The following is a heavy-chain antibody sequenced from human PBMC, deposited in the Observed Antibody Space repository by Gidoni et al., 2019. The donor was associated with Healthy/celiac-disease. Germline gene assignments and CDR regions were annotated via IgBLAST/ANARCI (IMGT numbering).Heavy chain of an antibody. CDR1: GFTFSSYE. V-gene: IGHV3-48*03. Sequence: EVQLVESGGGLVQPGGSLRLSCAASGFTFSSYEMNWVRQAPGKGLEWVSYISSSGSTIYYADSVKGRFTISRDNAKNSLYLQMNSLRAEDTAVYYCARAGFIVGATNYYYYGMDVWGQGTTVTVSS. J-gene: IGHJ6*02. CDR3: ARAGFIVGATNYYYYGMDV. D-gene: IGHD1-26*01. CDR2: ISSSGSTI.